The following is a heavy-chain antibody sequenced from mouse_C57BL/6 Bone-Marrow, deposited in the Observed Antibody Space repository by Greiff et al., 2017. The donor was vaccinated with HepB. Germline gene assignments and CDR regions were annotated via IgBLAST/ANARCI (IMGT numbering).Heavy chain of an antibody. CDR1: GYTFTNYW. CDR2: IYPGGGYT. D-gene: IGHD1-1*01. CDR3: ARHGSTPYYFDY. J-gene: IGHJ2*01. V-gene: IGHV1-63*01. Sequence: QVQLKESGAELVRPGPSVKMSCKASGYTFTNYWIGWAKQRPGHGLEWIGDIYPGGGYTNYNEKFKGKATLTADKSSSTAYMQFSSLTSEDSAIYYCARHGSTPYYFDYWGQGTTLTVSS.